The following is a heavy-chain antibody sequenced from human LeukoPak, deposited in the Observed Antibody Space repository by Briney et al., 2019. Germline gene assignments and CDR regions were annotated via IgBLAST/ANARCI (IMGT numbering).Heavy chain of an antibody. CDR1: GCTLSGDY. CDR2: IYYTGTT. J-gene: IGHJ3*02. V-gene: IGHV4-59*01. Sequence: KPSETLSLTCTVSGCTLSGDYWNWIRQAPGKGLEWIGNIYYTGTTDYSPSLKSRVTTTLDISKNQFLLKLRSVTAADAAVYSCGRTNAYGNRVQGTMVTVCS. CDR3: GRTNAYGN.